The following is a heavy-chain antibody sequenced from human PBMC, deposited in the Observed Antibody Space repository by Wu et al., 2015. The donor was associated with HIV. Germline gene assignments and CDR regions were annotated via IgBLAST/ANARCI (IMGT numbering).Heavy chain of an antibody. V-gene: IGHV1-2*02. CDR3: ARDPHYYDSSGYYQDAGYFQH. Sequence: QVQLVQSGAEVKMPGASMKVSCKASGYSFTDYYIYWMRQAPGQGLEWMGWINPNSGGTNYAQKFQGRVTMTRDTSISTAYMELSRLRSDDTAVYYCARDPHYYDSSGYYQDAGYFQHWGQGTLVTVSS. CDR1: GYSFTDYY. J-gene: IGHJ1*01. D-gene: IGHD3-22*01. CDR2: INPNSGGT.